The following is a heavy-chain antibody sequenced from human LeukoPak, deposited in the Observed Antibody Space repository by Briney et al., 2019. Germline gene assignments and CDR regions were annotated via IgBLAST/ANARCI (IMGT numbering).Heavy chain of an antibody. D-gene: IGHD3-22*01. CDR3: ARVLSGSWDWFDP. CDR1: GFTFSRYW. V-gene: IGHV3-74*01. Sequence: GGSLRLSCAASGFTFSRYWIHWVRQAPGKGLEWVSRINPDGSTTTYADSVKGRFTISRDNAKNTVYLQMYSLRAEDTAVYYCARVLSGSWDWFDPWGQGTLVTVSS. CDR2: INPDGSTT. J-gene: IGHJ5*02.